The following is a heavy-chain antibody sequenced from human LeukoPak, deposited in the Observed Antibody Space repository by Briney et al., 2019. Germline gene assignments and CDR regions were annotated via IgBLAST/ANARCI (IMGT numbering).Heavy chain of an antibody. D-gene: IGHD3-22*01. V-gene: IGHV4-34*01. CDR3: AAWAYYYDSSGYYDAFDI. J-gene: IGHJ3*02. CDR2: INHSGST. Sequence: SETLSLTCAVYGGSFSGYYWSWIRQPPGKGLEWIGEINHSGSTNYNPSLKSRVTISVDTSKNQFSLKLSSVTAADTAVYYCAAWAYYYDSSGYYDAFDIWGQGTMVTVSS. CDR1: GGSFSGYY.